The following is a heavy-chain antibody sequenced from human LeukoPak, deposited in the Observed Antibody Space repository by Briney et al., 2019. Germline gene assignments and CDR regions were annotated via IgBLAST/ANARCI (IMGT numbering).Heavy chain of an antibody. J-gene: IGHJ4*02. CDR2: ISAHTGNT. Sequence: GASVKVSCKASDYTFTSYGVTWVRQAPGQGLEWMGWISAHTGNTKYAQKLQGRVTMTTDTSTNTAYMELRSLRSDDTAVYYCARSFYAMVRGDLFDYWGQGTLATVSS. V-gene: IGHV1-18*01. CDR1: DYTFTSYG. D-gene: IGHD3-10*01. CDR3: ARSFYAMVRGDLFDY.